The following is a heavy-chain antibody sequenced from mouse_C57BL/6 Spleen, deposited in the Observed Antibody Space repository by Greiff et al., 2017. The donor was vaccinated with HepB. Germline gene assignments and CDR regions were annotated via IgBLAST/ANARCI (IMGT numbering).Heavy chain of an antibody. J-gene: IGHJ3*01. CDR3: ARGDYDEGWFAY. CDR2: ISNLAYSI. CDR1: GFTFSDYG. V-gene: IGHV5-15*01. Sequence: EVRLVESGGGLVQPGGSLKLSCAASGFTFSDYGMAWVRQAPRKGPEWVAFISNLAYSIHYADTVTGRFTISRENAKNTLYLEMSSLRSEDTAMYYCARGDYDEGWFAYWGQGTLVTVSA. D-gene: IGHD2-4*01.